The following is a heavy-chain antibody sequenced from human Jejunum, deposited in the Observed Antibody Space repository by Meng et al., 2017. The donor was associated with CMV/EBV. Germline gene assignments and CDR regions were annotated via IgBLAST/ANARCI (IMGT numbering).Heavy chain of an antibody. Sequence: GFSLTTSGVAVGWIRPPPGKALEWLAHIYWNGNKYYSTSLKSRLTITKDTSKNQVVLTMTNVDPVDTATYYCAHLDGTTWYYYDYWGQGTLVTVSS. V-gene: IGHV2-5*01. D-gene: IGHD5-24*01. CDR1: GFSLTTSGVA. CDR3: AHLDGTTWYYYDY. J-gene: IGHJ4*02. CDR2: IYWNGNK.